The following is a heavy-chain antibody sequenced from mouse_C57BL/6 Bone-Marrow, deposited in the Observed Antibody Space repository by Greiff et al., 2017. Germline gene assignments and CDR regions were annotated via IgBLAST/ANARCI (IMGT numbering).Heavy chain of an antibody. CDR3: ARGHYGSSYEAWFAY. J-gene: IGHJ3*01. CDR2: ISYDGSN. V-gene: IGHV3-6*01. CDR1: GYSITSGYY. Sequence: DVKLQESGPGLVKPSQSLSLTCSVTGYSITSGYYWNWIRQFPGNKLEWMGYISYDGSNNYNPSLKNRISITRDTSKNQFFLKLNSVTTEDTATYYCARGHYGSSYEAWFAYWGQGTLVTVSA. D-gene: IGHD1-1*01.